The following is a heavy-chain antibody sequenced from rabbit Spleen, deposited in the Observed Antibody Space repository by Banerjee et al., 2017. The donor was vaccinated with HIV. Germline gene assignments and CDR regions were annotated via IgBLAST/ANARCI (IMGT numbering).Heavy chain of an antibody. CDR1: GFTLSNYY. J-gene: IGHJ4*01. CDR3: ARGAWSNDCMNL. CDR2: MDVGYSGST. D-gene: IGHD2-1*01. Sequence: QSLEESGGDLVKPGASLPLTCTASGFTLSNYYMCWVRQAPGKGLEWIACMDVGYSGSTYDASWAKGRFTNAKTASTKVTLQMTSRTAADTATYFGARGAWSNDCMNLWGPGTLVPVS. V-gene: IGHV1S40*01.